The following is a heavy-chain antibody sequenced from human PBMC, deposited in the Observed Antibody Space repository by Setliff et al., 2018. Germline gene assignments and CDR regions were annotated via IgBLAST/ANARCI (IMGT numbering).Heavy chain of an antibody. CDR1: GYTFTGYY. CDR2: INPNSGGT. V-gene: IGHV1-2*02. D-gene: IGHD1-1*01. CDR3: ARDLGGIWKTYFDY. Sequence: ASVKVSCKASGYTFTGYYMHWVRQAPGQGLEWMGWINPNSGGTNYAQKFQGRVTMTRDTSISTAYMELSRLRSDDTAVYYCARDLGGIWKTYFDYWCQGTLVTVSS. J-gene: IGHJ4*02.